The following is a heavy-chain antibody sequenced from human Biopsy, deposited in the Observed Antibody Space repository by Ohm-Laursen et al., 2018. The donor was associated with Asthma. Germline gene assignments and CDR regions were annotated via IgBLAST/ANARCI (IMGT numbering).Heavy chain of an antibody. D-gene: IGHD6-13*01. V-gene: IGHV4-39*01. CDR1: SGSGGYMRSGNYY. CDR2: IYYSGTT. J-gene: IGHJ6*02. Sequence: GTLSLTCSLSSGSGGYMRSGNYYWGWIRQPPGKGLEWIGSIYYSGTTSYNPSLESRVTVSADTSKNQFSLKLTSVPAADTAVYYCVRGSSSWHHGPFHYYYGLDVWGQGTTATVSS. CDR3: VRGSSSWHHGPFHYYYGLDV.